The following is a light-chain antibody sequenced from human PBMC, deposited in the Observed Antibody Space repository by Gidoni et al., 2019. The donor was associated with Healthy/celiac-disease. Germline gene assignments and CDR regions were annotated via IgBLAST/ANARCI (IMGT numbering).Light chain of an antibody. CDR1: QGISSW. CDR2: AAS. J-gene: IGKJ4*01. CDR3: QQANSFPLT. V-gene: IGKV1-12*01. Sequence: DTQITQSLPSVSASVGDRVTLTCRASQGISSWLAWYQQKPVKAPKLLIYAASSLQSGVPSRFSGSGSGTDVTLTNSSLQPEDFATYYCQQANSFPLTFGGGTKVEIK.